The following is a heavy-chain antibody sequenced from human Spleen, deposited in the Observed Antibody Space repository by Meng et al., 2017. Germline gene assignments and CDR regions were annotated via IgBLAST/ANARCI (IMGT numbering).Heavy chain of an antibody. D-gene: IGHD3-10*01. V-gene: IGHV3-49*04. CDR3: TRDLGSSFDY. CDR2: IRSKAYGGTT. Sequence: GGSLRLSCAASGFSVSHNYMSWVRQAPGKGLEWVGFIRSKAYGGTTEYAASVKGRFTISRDDSKSIAYLQMNSLKTEDTAMYYCTRDLGSSFDYWGQGTLVTVSS. CDR1: GFSVSHNY. J-gene: IGHJ4*02.